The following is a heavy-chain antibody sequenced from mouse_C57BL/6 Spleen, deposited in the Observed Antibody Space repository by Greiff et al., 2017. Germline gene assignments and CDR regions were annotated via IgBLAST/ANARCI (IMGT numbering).Heavy chain of an antibody. Sequence: QVQLQQSGAELVMPGASVKLSCKASGYTFTSYWMHWVKQRPGQGLEWIGEIDPSDSYTNYNQKFKGKSTLTVDKSSSTAYMQLSSLTSEDSAVYYGARGDYYGSSYVHWGQGTTLTVSS. CDR1: GYTFTSYW. V-gene: IGHV1-69*01. CDR2: IDPSDSYT. CDR3: ARGDYYGSSYVH. D-gene: IGHD1-1*01. J-gene: IGHJ2*01.